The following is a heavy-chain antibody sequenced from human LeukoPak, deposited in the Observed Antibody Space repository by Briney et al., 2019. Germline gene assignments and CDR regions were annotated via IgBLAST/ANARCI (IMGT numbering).Heavy chain of an antibody. CDR3: TRMTTGHDY. CDR2: INHSGYT. Sequence: SETLSLTCAVSGVSFNDYYWSWVRQTPGRGLEWIGEINHSGYTNDSPSLKSRVTLSIDTSRKQFSLNLRSVTVADTGICYCTRMTTGHDYWGQGTLVTVSS. CDR1: GVSFNDYY. J-gene: IGHJ4*02. D-gene: IGHD4-17*01. V-gene: IGHV4-34*01.